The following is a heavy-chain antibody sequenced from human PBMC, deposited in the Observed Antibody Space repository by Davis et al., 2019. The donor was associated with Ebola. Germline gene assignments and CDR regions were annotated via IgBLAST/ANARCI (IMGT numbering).Heavy chain of an antibody. CDR1: GYTFSSYG. CDR2: ISPSNGNT. D-gene: IGHD3-16*01. CDR3: ARDLGDRLDY. V-gene: IGHV1-18*01. J-gene: IGHJ4*02. Sequence: ASVKVSCKASGYTFSSYGITWVRQAPGQGLEWMGWISPSNGNTNYAQKFQGRVTMTTDTSTGTAYMELRSLRSDDTAVYFCARDLGDRLDYWGQGTLVTVSS.